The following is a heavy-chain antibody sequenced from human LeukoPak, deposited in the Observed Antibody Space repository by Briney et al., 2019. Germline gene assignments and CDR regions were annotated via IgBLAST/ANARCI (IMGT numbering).Heavy chain of an antibody. V-gene: IGHV3-53*01. CDR2: IYSGGST. CDR1: GFTFGDYA. Sequence: GGSLRLSCTASGFTFGDYAMSWFRQAPGKGLEWVSVIYSGGSTYYADSVKGRFTISRDNSKNTLYLQMNSLRAEDTAVYYCARDRGTKYYYYGMDVWGQGTTVTVSS. D-gene: IGHD2-2*01. CDR3: ARDRGTKYYYYGMDV. J-gene: IGHJ6*02.